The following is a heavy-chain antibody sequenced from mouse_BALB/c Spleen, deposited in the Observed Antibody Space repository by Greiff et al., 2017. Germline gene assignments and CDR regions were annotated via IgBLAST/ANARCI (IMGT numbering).Heavy chain of an antibody. CDR1: GFNIKDTY. V-gene: IGHV14-3*02. J-gene: IGHJ4*01. Sequence: VQLKQSGAELVKPGASVKLSCTASGFNIKDTYMHWVKQRPEQGLEWIGRIDPANGNTKYDPKFQGKATITADTSSNTAYLQLSSLTSEDTAVYYCAKELPYYYAMDYWGQGTSVTVSS. CDR2: IDPANGNT. CDR3: AKELPYYYAMDY. D-gene: IGHD2-1*01.